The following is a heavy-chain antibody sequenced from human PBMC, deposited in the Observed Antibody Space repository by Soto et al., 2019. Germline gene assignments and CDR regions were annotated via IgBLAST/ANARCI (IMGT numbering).Heavy chain of an antibody. J-gene: IGHJ6*02. D-gene: IGHD2-8*01. CDR1: GFTFSTYG. CDR2: ISNDGSRK. CDR3: AMAGYCTNGVCYSYFYFGMDV. Sequence: AASGFTFSTYGMHWVRQAPGKGLEWVAVISNDGSRKYYADSVKGRFTISRDNSKNTLYLQMNSLIAEDTAVYYCAMAGYCTNGVCYSYFYFGMDVWGQGTTVTVSS. V-gene: IGHV3-30*03.